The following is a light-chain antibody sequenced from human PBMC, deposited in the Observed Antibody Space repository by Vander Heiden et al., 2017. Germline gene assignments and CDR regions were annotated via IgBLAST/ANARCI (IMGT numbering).Light chain of an antibody. J-gene: IGLJ3*02. Sequence: SALSQPPSVSGSPGQSITISCTGTSSDVGRYDFVSWYQQHPDKAPKLMIFEVTQRPSGVSNRFSASKSGNRASLTISGLQAEDEADYYCCSYAGGRTWVFGGGTKLTVL. V-gene: IGLV2-23*02. CDR3: CSYAGGRTWV. CDR2: EVT. CDR1: SSDVGRYDF.